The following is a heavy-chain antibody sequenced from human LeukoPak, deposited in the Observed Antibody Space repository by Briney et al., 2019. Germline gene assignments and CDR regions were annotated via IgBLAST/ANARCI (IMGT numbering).Heavy chain of an antibody. V-gene: IGHV4-38-2*02. Sequence: SETLSLTCTVSGCSISSGYYWGWIRQPPGKGLEWIGSIYHSGSTYYNPSLKSRVTISVDTSKNQFSLKLSAVTAADTAVYYCARSLYYYGSDSFDIWGQGTMVTVSS. CDR2: IYHSGST. J-gene: IGHJ3*02. CDR1: GCSISSGYY. D-gene: IGHD3-10*01. CDR3: ARSLYYYGSDSFDI.